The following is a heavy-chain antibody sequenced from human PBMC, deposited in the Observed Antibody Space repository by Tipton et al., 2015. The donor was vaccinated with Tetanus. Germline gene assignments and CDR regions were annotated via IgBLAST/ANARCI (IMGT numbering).Heavy chain of an antibody. Sequence: LRLSCTVSGGSVNDGRFYWTWIRQPPGNGLEWIGYIYNSGNTNFNPSLKSRVTISVDTSKNQFSLKLNSVTAADTAVYYCARGRDGYNYPFDYWGQGTLVIVSS. CDR3: ARGRDGYNYPFDY. D-gene: IGHD5-24*01. CDR1: GGSVNDGRFY. V-gene: IGHV4-61*01. CDR2: IYNSGNT. J-gene: IGHJ4*02.